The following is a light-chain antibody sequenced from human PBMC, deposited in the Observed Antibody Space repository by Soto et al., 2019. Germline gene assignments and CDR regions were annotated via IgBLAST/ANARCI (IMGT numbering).Light chain of an antibody. CDR1: QSVSGNS. J-gene: IGKJ3*01. CDR2: SAS. CDR3: RQYGSSPQT. V-gene: IGKV3-20*01. Sequence: EIVLTQSPGTLSLSPGERATLSCRASQSVSGNSLAWYQQKPGQAPRLLIYSASHRATDIPDRFSGSGSATDITLAISSLEPEDFAVYYCRQYGSSPQTFGPGTKVDI.